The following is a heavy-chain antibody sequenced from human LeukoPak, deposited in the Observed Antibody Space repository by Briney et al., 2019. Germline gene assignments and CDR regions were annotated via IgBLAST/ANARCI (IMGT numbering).Heavy chain of an antibody. V-gene: IGHV1-18*01. CDR3: ARDKAVTTEVTQHFQH. D-gene: IGHD4-23*01. Sequence: ASVKVSCKASGYTFTNYGFSWVRQAPGQGLEWMGWISAYNGYTDYAQKLQFRVTMTTDTSTSTAYMELRSLRSDDTAVYYCARDKAVTTEVTQHFQHWGQGTLVTVSP. CDR2: ISAYNGYT. CDR1: GYTFTNYG. J-gene: IGHJ1*01.